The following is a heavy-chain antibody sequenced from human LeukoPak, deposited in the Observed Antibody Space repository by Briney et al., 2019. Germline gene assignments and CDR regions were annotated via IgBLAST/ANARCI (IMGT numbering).Heavy chain of an antibody. CDR1: GDSFSSGDYY. Sequence: SETLSLTCTVSGDSFSSGDYYWSWIRQPAGKGLEWIGRISSGGSTNYNPSLKRRVTISVDTSKNQFSLKLSSVTAADTAVYFCARGPYSYDSSGAFDIWGQGTMVTVSS. V-gene: IGHV4-61*02. CDR2: ISSGGST. CDR3: ARGPYSYDSSGAFDI. D-gene: IGHD3-22*01. J-gene: IGHJ3*02.